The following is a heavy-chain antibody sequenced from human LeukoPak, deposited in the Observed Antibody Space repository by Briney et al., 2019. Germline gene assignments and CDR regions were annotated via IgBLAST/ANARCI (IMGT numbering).Heavy chain of an antibody. V-gene: IGHV4-59*02. CDR3: ARDRGSTGYYYLDS. CDR1: GGPVTEYY. Sequence: SETLSLTCSVSGGPVTEYYWSWIRQPPGEGLEWIGYTYHTGSTNYSPSLKSRVTMSVDASRSQFSLKLVSVTAADTAVYYCARDRGSTGYYYLDSWGQGILVTVSS. D-gene: IGHD1-26*01. J-gene: IGHJ4*02. CDR2: TYHTGST.